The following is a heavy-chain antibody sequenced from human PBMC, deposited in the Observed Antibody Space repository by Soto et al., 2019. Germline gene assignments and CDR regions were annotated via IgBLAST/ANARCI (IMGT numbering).Heavy chain of an antibody. V-gene: IGHV5-51*01. Sequence: GESLKISCEASGYFFPNNWIGWVRQKPGKGLEWMGIIYPDSDSRYSPTFQGQVTISADKSISTAYLQWSSLKASDTAIYYCARGGYQVAYWGQGALVTVSS. D-gene: IGHD2-15*01. CDR3: ARGGYQVAY. J-gene: IGHJ4*02. CDR1: GYFFPNNW. CDR2: IYPDSDS.